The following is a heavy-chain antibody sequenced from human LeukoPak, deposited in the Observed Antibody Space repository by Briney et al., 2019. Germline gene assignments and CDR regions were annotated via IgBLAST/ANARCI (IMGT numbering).Heavy chain of an antibody. D-gene: IGHD2-15*01. J-gene: IGHJ6*03. CDR2: INADGSEK. CDR3: ARAAHSNYCSGGSCYHAAFYYYYYMDV. CDR1: GFTFRSHW. V-gene: IGHV3-7*01. Sequence: GGSLRLSCAASGFTFRSHWMSWVRQAPGKGLEWVANINADGSEKFYVDSMKGRFSISRDNAENSVSLQMSSLRGEDTAVYYCARAAHSNYCSGGSCYHAAFYYYYYMDVWGKGTTVTVSS.